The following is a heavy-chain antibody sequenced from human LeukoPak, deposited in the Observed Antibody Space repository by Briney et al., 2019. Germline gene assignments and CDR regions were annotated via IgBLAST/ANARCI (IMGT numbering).Heavy chain of an antibody. CDR1: GFTFSSYA. CDR3: AKKVVVVPAAIPWYYYYGMDV. CDR2: ISGSGGST. J-gene: IGHJ6*02. D-gene: IGHD2-2*02. V-gene: IGHV3-23*01. Sequence: GGSLRLSCAASGFTFSSYAMSWVRQAPGKGLEWVSAISGSGGSTYYADSVKGRFTISRDNSKNTLYLQMNSLRAEDTAVYYCAKKVVVVPAAIPWYYYYGMDVWGQGTTVTVSS.